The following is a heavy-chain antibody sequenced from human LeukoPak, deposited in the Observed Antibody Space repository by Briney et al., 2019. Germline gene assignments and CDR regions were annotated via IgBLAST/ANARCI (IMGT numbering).Heavy chain of an antibody. CDR1: GYTFTDYY. V-gene: IGHV1-2*02. CDR2: INPNSGDT. Sequence: GASVKVSCKASGYTFTDYYMHWVRQAPGQGLEWMGWINPNSGDTDSAQKFQGRVTVTRDTSISTAYMELSRLTSDDTAVYYCARVRGAGPYLVRDLDAFDIWGQGTMVTVSS. J-gene: IGHJ3*02. CDR3: ARVRGAGPYLVRDLDAFDI. D-gene: IGHD3-10*01.